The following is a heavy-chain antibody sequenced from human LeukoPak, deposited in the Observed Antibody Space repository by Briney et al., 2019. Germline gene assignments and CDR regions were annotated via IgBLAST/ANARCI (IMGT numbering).Heavy chain of an antibody. V-gene: IGHV4-34*01. J-gene: IGHJ6*03. D-gene: IGHD3-16*01. CDR1: SGSLSGYY. CDR2: INHSGST. CDR3: ARGPGGYYMDV. Sequence: SETLSLTCAVYSGSLSGYYGSWIRQSPGKGLEWIGEINHSGSTNYNPSLKSRVTISVDTSKNQFSLKLSSVTAADTAVYYCARGPGGYYMDVWGKGTTVTVSS.